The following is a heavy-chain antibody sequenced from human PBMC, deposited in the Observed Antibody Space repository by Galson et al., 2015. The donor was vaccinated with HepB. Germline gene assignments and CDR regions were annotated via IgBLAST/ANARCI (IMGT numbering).Heavy chain of an antibody. J-gene: IGHJ6*02. CDR2: INSDGSST. CDR3: ARDRRSRTSAYYYGMDV. CDR1: GFTFSGYW. Sequence: SLRLSCAASGFTFSGYWMHWVRQAPGKGLVWVSRINSDGSSTSYADSVKGRFTISRDSAKNTLYLQMNSLRAEDTAVYYCARDRRSRTSAYYYGMDVWGQGTTVTVS. D-gene: IGHD2-2*01. V-gene: IGHV3-74*01.